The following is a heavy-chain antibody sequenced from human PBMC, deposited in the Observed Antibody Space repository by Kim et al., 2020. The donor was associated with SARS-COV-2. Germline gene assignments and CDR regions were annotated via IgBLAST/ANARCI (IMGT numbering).Heavy chain of an antibody. D-gene: IGHD3-22*01. CDR3: ARDWATGWDYDSTGFFDY. CDR1: GFTFTTYT. J-gene: IGHJ4*02. Sequence: GGSLRLSCAASGFTFTTYTMSCVRQAPGKGLEWVSSISSSSTYIYYADSVKGRFTISRDNPKSSLYLQMNSLRAEDTAVYYCARDWATGWDYDSTGFFDYWGQGTLVAVSS. V-gene: IGHV3-21*01. CDR2: ISSSSTYI.